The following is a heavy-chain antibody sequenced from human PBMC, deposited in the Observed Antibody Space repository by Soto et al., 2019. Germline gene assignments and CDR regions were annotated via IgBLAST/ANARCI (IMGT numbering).Heavy chain of an antibody. Sequence: KPSETLSLTCTVSGGSISSGGYYWSWIRQHPGKGLEWIGYIYYSGSTYYNPSLKSRVTISVDTSKNQFSLKLSSVTAADTAVYYCARVVVVVAATRNHWFDPWGQGTLVTVSS. CDR2: IYYSGST. D-gene: IGHD2-15*01. J-gene: IGHJ5*02. V-gene: IGHV4-31*03. CDR3: ARVVVVVAATRNHWFDP. CDR1: GGSISSGGYY.